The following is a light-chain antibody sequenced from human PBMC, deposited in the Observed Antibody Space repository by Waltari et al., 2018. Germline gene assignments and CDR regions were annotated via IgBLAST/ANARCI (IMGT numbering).Light chain of an antibody. CDR3: QHYVRLPVT. J-gene: IGKJ1*01. V-gene: IGKV3-20*01. CDR2: GAS. Sequence: ELVLTQFPCTLSLSPGERATLSSRASQSVGMSLAWYHQKPGQAPMLLIYGASSRATGVPDRFSGSGSGTDFSLTISRLEPEDFAVYYCQHYVRLPVTFGQGTKVEIK. CDR1: QSVGMS.